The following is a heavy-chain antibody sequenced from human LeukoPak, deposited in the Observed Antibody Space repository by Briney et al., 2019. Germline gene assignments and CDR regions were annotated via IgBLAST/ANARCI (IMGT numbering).Heavy chain of an antibody. CDR2: IIPIFGTA. D-gene: IGHD3-10*01. CDR1: GGTFSSYA. V-gene: IGHV1-69*06. J-gene: IGHJ3*02. CDR3: ARGRITMVRGVTHAFDI. Sequence: GVSVKVSCKASGGTFSSYAISWVRQAPGQGLEWMGGIIPIFGTANYAQKFQGRVTITADKSTSTAYMELSSLRSEDTAVYYCARGRITMVRGVTHAFDIWGQGTMVTVSS.